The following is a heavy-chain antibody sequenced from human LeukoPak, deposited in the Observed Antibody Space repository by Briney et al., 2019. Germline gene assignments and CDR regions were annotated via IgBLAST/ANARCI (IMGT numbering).Heavy chain of an antibody. V-gene: IGHV3-23*01. J-gene: IGHJ3*02. CDR2: VSDSGGST. CDR3: AKEYSSSWFWDAFDI. CDR1: GSTFSSYA. Sequence: TGGSLRLSCAASGSTFSSYAMSWVRQAPGKGLEWVSTVSDSGGSTYYADSVEGRFTISRDNSKNTLYLQINSLRAEDTAVFYCAKEYSSSWFWDAFDIWGQGTKVTVSS. D-gene: IGHD6-13*01.